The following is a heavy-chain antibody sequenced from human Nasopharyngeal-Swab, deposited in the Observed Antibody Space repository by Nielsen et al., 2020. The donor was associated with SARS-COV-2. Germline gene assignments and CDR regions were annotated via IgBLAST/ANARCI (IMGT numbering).Heavy chain of an antibody. Sequence: ASVKVSCKVSGYTLTELYMHWVRQATGKGLVWMGGFDPEDGETIYAQKFQGRVTMTEDTSTDTAYMELSSLRSEDTAVYYCATGQQWLVQWFDPWGQGTLVTVSS. CDR1: GYTLTELY. D-gene: IGHD6-19*01. J-gene: IGHJ5*02. V-gene: IGHV1-24*01. CDR2: FDPEDGET. CDR3: ATGQQWLVQWFDP.